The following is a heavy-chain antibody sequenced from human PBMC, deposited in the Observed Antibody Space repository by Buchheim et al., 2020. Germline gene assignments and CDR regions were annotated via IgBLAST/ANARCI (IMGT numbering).Heavy chain of an antibody. V-gene: IGHV1-69*08. CDR2: VIPISGVA. CDR3: ARDGKNWDGSHNWFDP. J-gene: IGHJ5*02. Sequence: QVQLVQSGAEVKKPGSSVKVSCKASGGTFSSYTISWVRQAPGQGLEWMGGVIPISGVANYAQKFRDRVTLTADKSTSTAYMELSGLRSDDTAVYYCARDGKNWDGSHNWFDPWGQGTL. CDR1: GGTFSSYT. D-gene: IGHD1-1*01.